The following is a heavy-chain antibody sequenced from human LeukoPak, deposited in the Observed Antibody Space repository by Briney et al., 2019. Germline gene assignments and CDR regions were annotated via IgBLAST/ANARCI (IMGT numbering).Heavy chain of an antibody. CDR1: GYTFTNYY. J-gene: IGHJ5*02. CDR3: ARDFMKGRRQTYANWFDP. CDR2: INPSGGST. V-gene: IGHV1-46*01. D-gene: IGHD3-10*01. Sequence: ASVKVSCKASGYTFTNYYMHWVRQAPGQGLEGMGIINPSGGSTSYAQKFQGRVAMTRDTSTSTVYMELRSLRSEDTAVYYCARDFMKGRRQTYANWFDPWGQGTPVTVSS.